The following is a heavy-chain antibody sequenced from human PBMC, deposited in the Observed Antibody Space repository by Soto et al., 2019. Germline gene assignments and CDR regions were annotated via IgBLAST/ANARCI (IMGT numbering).Heavy chain of an antibody. CDR2: ISSSSSYI. V-gene: IGHV3-21*01. Sequence: VQLVESGGGLVKPGGSLRLSCAASGFTFNSYSMNWVRQAPGKGLEWVSSISSSSSYIYYADSVKGRFTISRDNAKNSLYLQMNSLRAEDTAVYYCASAEYYYDTSGWYYWGQGTLVTVSS. CDR3: ASAEYYYDTSGWYY. D-gene: IGHD3-22*01. CDR1: GFTFNSYS. J-gene: IGHJ4*02.